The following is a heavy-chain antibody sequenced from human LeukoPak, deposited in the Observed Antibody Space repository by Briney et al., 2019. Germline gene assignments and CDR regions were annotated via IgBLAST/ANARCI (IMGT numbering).Heavy chain of an antibody. CDR1: GGSISSGGYS. V-gene: IGHV4-39*01. CDR3: ARRSSMVVNNDY. D-gene: IGHD3-10*01. CDR2: IYYSGST. Sequence: SETLSLTCAVSGGSISSGGYSWSWIRQPPGKGLEWIGSIYYSGSTYYNPSLKSRVTISVDTSKNQFSLKLSSVTAADTAVYYCARRSSMVVNNDYWGQGTLVTVSS. J-gene: IGHJ4*02.